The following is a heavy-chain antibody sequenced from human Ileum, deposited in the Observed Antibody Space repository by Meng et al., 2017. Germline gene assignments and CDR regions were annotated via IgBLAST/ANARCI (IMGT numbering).Heavy chain of an antibody. CDR1: GFTFSSYS. Sequence: EVQLLESGGGLLQPGGSLRLSCAASGFTFSSYSMNWVRQAPGKGLEWVSSISSTSGYIYYADSVKGRFTISRDNAKNSLYLQMNSLRAEDTAVYYCASDYWGQGTLVTVSS. CDR2: ISSTSGYI. J-gene: IGHJ4*02. CDR3: ASDY. V-gene: IGHV3-21*01.